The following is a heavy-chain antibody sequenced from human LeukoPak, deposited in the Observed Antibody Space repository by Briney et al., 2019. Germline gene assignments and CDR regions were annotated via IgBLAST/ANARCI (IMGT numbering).Heavy chain of an antibody. CDR1: GGTFSSYA. Sequence: ASVKASCKASGGTFSSYAISWVRQAPGQGLEWMGGIIPIFGTANYAQKFQGRVTITTDESTSTAYMELSSLRSEDTAVYYCARAGGVLRYFDWPSRGMDVWGKGTTVTVSS. CDR3: ARAGGVLRYFDWPSRGMDV. D-gene: IGHD3-9*01. J-gene: IGHJ6*03. V-gene: IGHV1-69*05. CDR2: IIPIFGTA.